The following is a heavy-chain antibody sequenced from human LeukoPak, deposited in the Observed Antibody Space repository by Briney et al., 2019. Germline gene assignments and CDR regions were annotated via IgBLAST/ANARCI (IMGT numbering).Heavy chain of an antibody. V-gene: IGHV4-39*01. CDR3: ASQASLEMATINYFDY. CDR1: GGSISSSSYY. CDR2: IYYSGST. D-gene: IGHD5-24*01. J-gene: IGHJ4*02. Sequence: SETLSLTCTVSGGSISSSSYYWGWIRQPPGKGLEWIGSIYYSGSTYYNPSLKSQVTISVDTSKNQFSLKLSSVTAADTAVYYCASQASLEMATINYFDYWGQGTLVTVSS.